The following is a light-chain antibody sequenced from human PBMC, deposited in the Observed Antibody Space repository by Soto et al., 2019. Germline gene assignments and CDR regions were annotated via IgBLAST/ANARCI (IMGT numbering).Light chain of an antibody. V-gene: IGKV1-33*01. CDR3: QPYANFPAT. CDR2: DAS. J-gene: IGKJ2*01. CDR1: QDISNF. Sequence: DIQMTQSPSSLSASVGDRVTITCQASQDISNFLNWYQQKPRKAPKLLIYDASNLETGVPSRFSGSGSGTDFTFTISSLQPEDIATYHCQPYANFPATFGQGTKLEIK.